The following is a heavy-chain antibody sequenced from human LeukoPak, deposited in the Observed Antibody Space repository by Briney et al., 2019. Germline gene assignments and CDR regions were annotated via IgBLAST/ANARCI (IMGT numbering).Heavy chain of an antibody. CDR2: IIPIFGTA. CDR1: GGTFSSYA. J-gene: IGHJ5*02. Sequence: SVTVSFKASGGTFSSYAISWVRQAPGQGLEWMGGIIPIFGTANYAQKFQGRVTITTDESTSTAYMELSSLRSEDTAVYYCARNRGPDYSNYDWFDPWGQGTLVTVSS. V-gene: IGHV1-69*05. D-gene: IGHD4-11*01. CDR3: ARNRGPDYSNYDWFDP.